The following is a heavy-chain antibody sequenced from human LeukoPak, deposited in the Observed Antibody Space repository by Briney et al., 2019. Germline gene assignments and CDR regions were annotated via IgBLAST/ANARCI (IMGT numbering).Heavy chain of an antibody. CDR1: GFTFSSYG. D-gene: IGHD2-8*01. CDR3: AASGTNGAFDI. CDR2: IWYDGSNK. J-gene: IGHJ3*02. Sequence: PGRSLRLSCAASGFTFSSYGMHRVRQAPGKGLEWVAVIWYDGSNKYYADSVKGRFTISRDNSKNTLYLQMNSLRAEDTAVYYCAASGTNGAFDIWGQGTMVTVSS. V-gene: IGHV3-33*01.